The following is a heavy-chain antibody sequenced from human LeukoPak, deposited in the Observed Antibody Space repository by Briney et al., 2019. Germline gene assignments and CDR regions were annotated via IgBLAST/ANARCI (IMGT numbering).Heavy chain of an antibody. V-gene: IGHV3-23*01. J-gene: IGHJ4*02. CDR2: ISGSGGST. Sequence: GGSLRLSCAASGFTFSSYAMSWVRQAPGKGLEWVSGISGSGGSTYYADSVKGRFTISRDNSKNTLYLQMNSLRAEDTAVYYCARYYGSGSYYDYWGQGTLVTVSS. CDR1: GFTFSSYA. CDR3: ARYYGSGSYYDY. D-gene: IGHD3-10*01.